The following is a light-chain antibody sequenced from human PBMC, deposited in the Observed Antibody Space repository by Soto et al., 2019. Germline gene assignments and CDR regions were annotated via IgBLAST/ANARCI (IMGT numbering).Light chain of an antibody. V-gene: IGKV4-1*01. CDR2: GAS. CDR1: QSILHSSNNKNY. Sequence: DIVMTQSPDSLAVSLGERATINCKSSQSILHSSNNKNYLAWYQQKPGQPPKLLIYGASTRESGVPDRFSGSGSGTDFTLTFRSLQAEDVAVYDCQQYYSTPWTFGQGTKVEIK. J-gene: IGKJ1*01. CDR3: QQYYSTPWT.